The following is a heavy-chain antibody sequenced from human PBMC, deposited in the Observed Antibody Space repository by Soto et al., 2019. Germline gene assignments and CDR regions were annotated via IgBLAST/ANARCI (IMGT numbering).Heavy chain of an antibody. V-gene: IGHV4-59*08. D-gene: IGHD3-10*01. J-gene: IGHJ4*02. CDR2: IYYSGST. Sequence: PSETLSLTCTVSGGSISSYYWSWIRQPPGKGLEWIGYIYYSGSTNYNPSLKSRVTISVDTSKNQSSLKLSSVTAADTAVYYCASLTMVRGESYFDYWGQGTLVTVSS. CDR3: ASLTMVRGESYFDY. CDR1: GGSISSYY.